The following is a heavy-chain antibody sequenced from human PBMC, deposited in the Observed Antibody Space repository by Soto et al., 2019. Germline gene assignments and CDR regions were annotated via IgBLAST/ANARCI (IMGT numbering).Heavy chain of an antibody. D-gene: IGHD1-20*01. CDR1: GFTFSSYG. Sequence: QVQLVESGGGVVQPGRSLRLSCAASGFTFSSYGMHWVRQAPGKGLEWVAVISYDGSNKYYADSVKGRFTISRDNSKKTLYLKMNSLRAEDTAVYYCAKVGMEPGDYWGQGTLVTVSS. CDR3: AKVGMEPGDY. J-gene: IGHJ4*02. CDR2: ISYDGSNK. V-gene: IGHV3-30*18.